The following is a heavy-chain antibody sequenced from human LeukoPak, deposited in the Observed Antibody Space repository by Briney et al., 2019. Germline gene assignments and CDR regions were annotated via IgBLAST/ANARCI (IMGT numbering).Heavy chain of an antibody. Sequence: SVKVSCKASGGTFSSYAISWVRQAPGQGLEWMGGIIPIFGTANYAQKFQGRVTITADESTSTAYMELSSLRSEDTAVYYCARGRGAAAAPGYFDYWGQGTLVTVSS. D-gene: IGHD6-13*01. V-gene: IGHV1-69*01. CDR1: GGTFSSYA. J-gene: IGHJ4*02. CDR2: IIPIFGTA. CDR3: ARGRGAAAAPGYFDY.